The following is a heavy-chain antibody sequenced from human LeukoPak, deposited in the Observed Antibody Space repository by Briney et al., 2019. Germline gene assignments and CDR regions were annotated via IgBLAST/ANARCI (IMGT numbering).Heavy chain of an antibody. D-gene: IGHD1-26*01. V-gene: IGHV1-2*02. CDR3: ARDLGYSGSYRGDY. CDR1: GYTFTGYY. J-gene: IGHJ4*02. CDR2: INPNSGGT. Sequence: ASVKVSCKASGYTFTGYYMHWVRQAPGQGLEWMGWINPNSGGTNYAQKFQGRVTMTRDTSISTAYMELSRLRSDDTAVYYCARDLGYSGSYRGDYWGQGTLVTVYS.